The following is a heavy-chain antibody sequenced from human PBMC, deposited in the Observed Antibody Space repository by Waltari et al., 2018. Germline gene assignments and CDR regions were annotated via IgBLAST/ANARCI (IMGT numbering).Heavy chain of an antibody. J-gene: IGHJ6*02. CDR2: ISADGSNK. Sequence: EVQLVESGGGLAQPGGSLRLSCAASGFSFSSYWMHWVRQAPGEGLVWLSRISADGSNKTYADSVKGRFTVSRDNAKNTLYLQMNSLRAEDTAVYYCARVPLIAVAGYYYYYGMDVWGQGTTVTVSS. D-gene: IGHD6-19*01. CDR1: GFSFSSYW. V-gene: IGHV3-74*01. CDR3: ARVPLIAVAGYYYYYGMDV.